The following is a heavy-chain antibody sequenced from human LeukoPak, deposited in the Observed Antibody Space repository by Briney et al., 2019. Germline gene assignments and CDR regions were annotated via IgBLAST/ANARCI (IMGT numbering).Heavy chain of an antibody. CDR2: IRRKAYGGTT. CDR3: TRRGPEVVPATLFDY. CDR1: GFTFSSYG. V-gene: IGHV3-49*04. Sequence: GGSLRLSCAASGFTFSSYGMSWVRQAPGKGLEWVGFIRRKAYGGTTEYAASVKGRFTISRDDSKSIAFLQMNSLKTEDTAVYYCTRRGPEVVPATLFDYWGQGTLVTVSS. D-gene: IGHD2-15*01. J-gene: IGHJ4*02.